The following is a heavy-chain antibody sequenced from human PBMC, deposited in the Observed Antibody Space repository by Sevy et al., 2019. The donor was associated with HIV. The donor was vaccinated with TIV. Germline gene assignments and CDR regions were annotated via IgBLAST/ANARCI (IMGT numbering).Heavy chain of an antibody. Sequence: GGSLRLSCAASGFTFSSYAMSWVRQAPGKGLEWVSAISGSGGSTYYADSVKGRFTISRDNSKNTLYLQMNSLRAEDTAVYYCAKEGADYGGNSRGGSHAFDIWGQGTMVTVSS. CDR3: AKEGADYGGNSRGGSHAFDI. CDR2: ISGSGGST. D-gene: IGHD4-17*01. V-gene: IGHV3-23*01. CDR1: GFTFSSYA. J-gene: IGHJ3*02.